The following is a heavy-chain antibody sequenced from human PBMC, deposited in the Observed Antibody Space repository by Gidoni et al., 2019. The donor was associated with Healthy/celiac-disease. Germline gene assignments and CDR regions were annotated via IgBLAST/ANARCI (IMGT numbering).Heavy chain of an antibody. Sequence: QVQLVESGGGVVQPGRSLRLSCAASGFTFSSYGMHWVRQAPGKGLEWVAVIWYDGSNKYYADSVKGRFTISRDNSKNTLYLQMNSLRAEDTAVYYCARNRVPAATTHADYWGQGTLVTVSS. J-gene: IGHJ4*02. CDR3: ARNRVPAATTHADY. CDR2: IWYDGSNK. V-gene: IGHV3-33*01. CDR1: GFTFSSYG. D-gene: IGHD2-2*01.